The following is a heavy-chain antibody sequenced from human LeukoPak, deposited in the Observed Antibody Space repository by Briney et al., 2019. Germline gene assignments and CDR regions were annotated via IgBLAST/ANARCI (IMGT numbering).Heavy chain of an antibody. D-gene: IGHD6-13*01. J-gene: IGHJ4*02. V-gene: IGHV5-51*01. CDR2: IYPGDSDT. CDR1: GYSFTSYW. CDR3: AREIVSSWTNFDY. Sequence: GSLKISCKGSGYSFTSYWIGWVRQMPGKGLEWMGIIYPGDSDTRYSPSFQGQVTISADKSISTAYLQWSSLKASDTAMYYCAREIVSSWTNFDYWGQGTLVTVSS.